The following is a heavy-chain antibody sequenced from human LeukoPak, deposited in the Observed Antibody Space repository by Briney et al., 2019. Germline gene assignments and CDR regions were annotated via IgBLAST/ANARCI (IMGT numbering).Heavy chain of an antibody. V-gene: IGHV4-31*03. CDR2: IYYSGST. J-gene: IGHJ5*02. Sequence: PSETLSLTCTVSGGSISSGGYYWSWIRQHPGKGLEWIGYIYYSGSTYYNPSLKSRVTISVDTSKNQFSLKLSSVTAADTAVYYCARVYYYGSGSPSHINWFDPWGQGTLVTVSS. CDR1: GGSISSGGYY. D-gene: IGHD3-10*01. CDR3: ARVYYYGSGSPSHINWFDP.